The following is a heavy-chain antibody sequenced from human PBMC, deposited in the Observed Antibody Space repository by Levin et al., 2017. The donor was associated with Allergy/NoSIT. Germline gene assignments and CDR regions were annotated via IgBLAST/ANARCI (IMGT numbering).Heavy chain of an antibody. CDR3: AKDRLTTLTTTGAFDF. D-gene: IGHD3-22*01. CDR2: ISWNSGSI. V-gene: IGHV3-9*01. CDR1: GFIFEDYA. J-gene: IGHJ3*01. Sequence: RSGGSLRLSCAASGFIFEDYAMHWVRQVPGKGLEWVSGISWNSGSIGYADSVKGRFTISRDNAKNSLYLQMNSLRAGDTALYYCAKDRLTTLTTTGAFDFWGQGTMVTVSS.